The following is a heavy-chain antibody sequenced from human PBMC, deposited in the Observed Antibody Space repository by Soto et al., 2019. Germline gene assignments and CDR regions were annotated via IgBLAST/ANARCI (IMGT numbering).Heavy chain of an antibody. V-gene: IGHV1-69*02. D-gene: IGHD4-17*01. CDR2: IIPILGIA. CDR1: GGTFSSYT. J-gene: IGHJ4*02. Sequence: AAVMVTCKVSGGTFSSYTPSSVRQAPGQGLEWMGRIIPILGIANYAQKFQGRVTITADKSTSTAYMELSSLRSEDTAVYYCARGVYGDYPSLFDYWGQGTLVTVSS. CDR3: ARGVYGDYPSLFDY.